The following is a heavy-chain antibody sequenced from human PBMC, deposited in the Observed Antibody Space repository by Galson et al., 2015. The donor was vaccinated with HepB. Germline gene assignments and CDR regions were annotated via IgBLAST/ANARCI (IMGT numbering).Heavy chain of an antibody. J-gene: IGHJ4*02. Sequence: SLRLSCAASGFTFSTYSVNWVRQAPGKGLEWLSYTSSSSSAIYYADSVKGRFTISRDNAKNSLYLQMNSLRDEDTAIYYCARAVYSSPFFDSWGQGTLVTVSS. CDR1: GFTFSTYS. CDR3: ARAVYSSPFFDS. CDR2: TSSSSSAI. D-gene: IGHD6-13*01. V-gene: IGHV3-48*02.